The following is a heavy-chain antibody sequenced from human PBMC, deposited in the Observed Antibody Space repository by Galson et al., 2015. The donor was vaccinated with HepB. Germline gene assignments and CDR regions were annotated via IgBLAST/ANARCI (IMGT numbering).Heavy chain of an antibody. V-gene: IGHV3-30*18. CDR3: AKERIVARRAPFDS. D-gene: IGHD6-6*01. Sequence: SLRLSCAASGFIFSSYGMLWVRQGPGKGLEWVALISDDDTKKYYADSVKGRFTMSRDNSKNTLYLQMNSLRAEDTALYYGAKERIVARRAPFDSWGQGTLVTVSS. CDR2: ISDDDTKK. CDR1: GFIFSSYG. J-gene: IGHJ4*02.